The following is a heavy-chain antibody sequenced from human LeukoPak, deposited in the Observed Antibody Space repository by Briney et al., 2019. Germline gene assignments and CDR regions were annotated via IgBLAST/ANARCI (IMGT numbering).Heavy chain of an antibody. D-gene: IGHD3-10*01. Sequence: ASVTVSCKTSGYNFPSYTMHWLRQAPGQSPEWMGSINGDNGNTKYSEKFQDRVTFTRDTSASSAYMELSSLRSEDTAVYYCARSSSGTYHYWGQGTLVTVSS. J-gene: IGHJ4*02. CDR2: INGDNGNT. CDR1: GYNFPSYT. CDR3: ARSSSGTYHY. V-gene: IGHV1-3*01.